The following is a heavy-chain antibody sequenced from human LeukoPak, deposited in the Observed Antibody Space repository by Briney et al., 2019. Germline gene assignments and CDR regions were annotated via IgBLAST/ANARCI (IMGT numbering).Heavy chain of an antibody. D-gene: IGHD6-13*01. CDR3: AREGIAAAGTFRRWFDP. Sequence: ASVKVSCKASGYAFTGYYMHWVRQAPGQGLEWMGWINPNSGGTNYAQKFQGRVTMTRDTSISTAYMELSRLRSDDTAVYYCAREGIAAAGTFRRWFDPRGQGTLVTVSS. CDR1: GYAFTGYY. CDR2: INPNSGGT. V-gene: IGHV1-2*02. J-gene: IGHJ5*02.